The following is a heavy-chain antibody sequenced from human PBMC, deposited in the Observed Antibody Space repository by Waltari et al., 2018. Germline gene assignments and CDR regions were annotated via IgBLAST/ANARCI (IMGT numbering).Heavy chain of an antibody. CDR1: GYSFTSYW. Sequence: EVQLVQSGAEVKKPGESLKISCTGSGYSFTSYWIGWVRQMPGKGLEWMGIIYPGDSDTRYSPSFQGQVTISADKSISTAYLQWSSLKASDTAMYYCARHNNILGGYSSGWYPDYWGQGTLVTVSS. D-gene: IGHD6-19*01. V-gene: IGHV5-51*01. CDR3: ARHNNILGGYSSGWYPDY. CDR2: IYPGDSDT. J-gene: IGHJ4*02.